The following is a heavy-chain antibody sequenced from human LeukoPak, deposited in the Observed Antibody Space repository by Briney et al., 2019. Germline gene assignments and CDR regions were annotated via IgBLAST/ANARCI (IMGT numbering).Heavy chain of an antibody. CDR1: GYTFTSYG. D-gene: IGHD3-22*01. J-gene: IGHJ4*02. CDR2: ISAYNGNT. Sequence: GASVKVSCKASGYTFTSYGISWVRQAPGQGLEWMGWISAYNGNTNYAQRLQGRVTMTTDTSTSTAYMELRSLRSDDTAVYYCARGHYHDSSGFPFDYWGQGTLVTVSS. CDR3: ARGHYHDSSGFPFDY. V-gene: IGHV1-18*01.